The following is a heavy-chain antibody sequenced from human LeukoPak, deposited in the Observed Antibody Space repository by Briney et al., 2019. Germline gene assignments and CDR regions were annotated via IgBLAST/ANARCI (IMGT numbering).Heavy chain of an antibody. Sequence: SETLSLTCTVSGGSISSNSYYWGWIRLPPGKGLEWIGSIYYSGSTNNNPSLKSRVTISVDTSKNQFSLKLSSVTATDTAVYYCARRRTMFGYFAGEFDYWGQGTLVTVSS. CDR2: IYYSGST. V-gene: IGHV4-39*01. D-gene: IGHD3-10*02. CDR1: GGSISSNSYY. CDR3: ARRRTMFGYFAGEFDY. J-gene: IGHJ4*02.